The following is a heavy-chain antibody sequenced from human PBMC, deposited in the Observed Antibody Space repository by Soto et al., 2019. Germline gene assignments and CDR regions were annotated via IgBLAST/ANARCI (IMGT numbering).Heavy chain of an antibody. CDR3: AKEGTLSDTAMVLFDY. V-gene: IGHV3-30*18. CDR2: ISYDGSNK. Sequence: PGXSLRLACAASGFTLSSYGMHWLRQAPGDGLEGVAVISYDGSNKYYADSVKGRFTISRDNSKNTLYLQMNSLRAEDTAVYYCAKEGTLSDTAMVLFDYWGQGTLVTVSS. CDR1: GFTLSSYG. D-gene: IGHD5-18*01. J-gene: IGHJ4*02.